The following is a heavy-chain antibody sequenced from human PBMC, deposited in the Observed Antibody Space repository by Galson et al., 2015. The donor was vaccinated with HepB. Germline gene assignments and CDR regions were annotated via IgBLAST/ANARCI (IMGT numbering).Heavy chain of an antibody. V-gene: IGHV3-21*01. D-gene: IGHD2-2*01. CDR2: ISSSSSYI. CDR3: ARDGCSSTSCYYYGMDV. Sequence: SLRLSCAASGFTFRSYSMNWVRQAPGKGLEWVSSISSSSSYIYYADSVKGRFTISRDNAKNSLYLQMNSLRAADTAVYYCARDGCSSTSCYYYGMDVWGQETTVTVCS. J-gene: IGHJ6*02. CDR1: GFTFRSYS.